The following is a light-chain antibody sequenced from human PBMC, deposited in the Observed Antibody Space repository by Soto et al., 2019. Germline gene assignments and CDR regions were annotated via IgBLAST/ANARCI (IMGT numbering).Light chain of an antibody. CDR1: QSVSNY. V-gene: IGKV3-11*01. CDR2: DAS. CDR3: QQRSNWPRYT. J-gene: IGKJ2*01. Sequence: EIVLTQSPVTLSLSPGERATLSCRARQSVSNYLAWYQQKPGQAPRLLMYDASNRATGIPARFSGSGSGTDFTLTISSLEPEDFAVYYCQQRSNWPRYTFGQGTKLEIK.